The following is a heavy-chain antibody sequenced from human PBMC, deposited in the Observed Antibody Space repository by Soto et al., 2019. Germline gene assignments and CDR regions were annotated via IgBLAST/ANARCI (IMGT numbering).Heavy chain of an antibody. J-gene: IGHJ4*02. CDR3: XXXXXXXXXXXXDY. Sequence: QVQLVESGGGVVQPGRSLRLSCAASGFTFSSYGMHWVRQAPGKGLEWVAVIWYEGSNKYYADSVKGRFTISRDNSKXXXXXXXXXXXXXXXXXXXXXXXXXXXXXXXXDYWGQGTLVTVSS. CDR2: IWYEGSNK. V-gene: IGHV3-33*01. CDR1: GFTFSSYG.